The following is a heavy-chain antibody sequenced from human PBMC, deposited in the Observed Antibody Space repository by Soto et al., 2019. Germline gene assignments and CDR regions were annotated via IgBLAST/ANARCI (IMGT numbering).Heavy chain of an antibody. CDR2: MYNSGTT. V-gene: IGHV4-39*01. J-gene: IGHJ4*02. CDR1: GGSITNNNYY. CDR3: ARHFVAVVNKGGGD. D-gene: IGHD3-22*01. Sequence: SETLSLTCSVSGGSITNNNYYWSWIRHPPGKGLEWIGHMYNSGTTYSNPSLKGRVTMSVDTSKNQFSLKLISVTAADTAVYYCARHFVAVVNKGGGDCVQGSLATDSS.